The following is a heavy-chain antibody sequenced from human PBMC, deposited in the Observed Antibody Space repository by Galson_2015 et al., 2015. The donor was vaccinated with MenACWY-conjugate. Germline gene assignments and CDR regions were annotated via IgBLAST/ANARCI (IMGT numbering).Heavy chain of an antibody. CDR1: GFIFNNYP. CDR3: ARGGTTIGY. D-gene: IGHD2/OR15-2a*01. Sequence: SLRLSCAASGFIFNNYPMNWVRQAPGKGLEWVSSISSSGGYIYYADSVKGRFTISRDNAKNSLYLQVNSLRAEDSAVYYCARGGTTIGYWSQGTLVTVSS. J-gene: IGHJ4*02. CDR2: ISSSGGYI. V-gene: IGHV3-21*06.